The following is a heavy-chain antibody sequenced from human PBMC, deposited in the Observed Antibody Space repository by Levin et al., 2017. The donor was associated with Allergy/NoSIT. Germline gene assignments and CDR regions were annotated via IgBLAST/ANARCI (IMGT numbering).Heavy chain of an antibody. CDR3: ARAGYRVSCGRGCYSDAFDI. Sequence: GESLKISCAASGFTFSTYDMHWVRQETGKRLEWVSAINTAGDTFYLDSVQGRFTISRENAKNSLYLQMSSLRGGDTAVYYCARAGYRVSCGRGCYSDAFDIWGHGTMVTVSS. D-gene: IGHD2-21*01. CDR2: INTAGDT. V-gene: IGHV3-13*01. CDR1: GFTFSTYD. J-gene: IGHJ3*02.